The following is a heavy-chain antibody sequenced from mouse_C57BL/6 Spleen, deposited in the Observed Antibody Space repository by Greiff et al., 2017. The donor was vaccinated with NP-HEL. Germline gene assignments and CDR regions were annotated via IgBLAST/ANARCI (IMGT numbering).Heavy chain of an antibody. CDR1: GFTFTDYY. CDR3: ARSIYYYGSSYPYYAMDY. Sequence: EVKLVESGGGLVQPGGSLSLSCAASGFTFTDYYMSWVRQPPGKALEWLGFIRNKANGYTTEYSASVKGRFTISRDNSQSILYLQMNALRAEDSATYYCARSIYYYGSSYPYYAMDYWGQGTSVTVSS. J-gene: IGHJ4*01. V-gene: IGHV7-3*01. CDR2: IRNKANGYTT. D-gene: IGHD1-1*01.